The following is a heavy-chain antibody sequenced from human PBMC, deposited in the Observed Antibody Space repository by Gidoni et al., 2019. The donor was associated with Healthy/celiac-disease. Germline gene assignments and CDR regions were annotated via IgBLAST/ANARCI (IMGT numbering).Heavy chain of an antibody. V-gene: IGHV4-31*03. CDR2: IYYSGST. CDR3: ARGERLLLAYFDFGAFDI. Sequence: QVQLQESGPGLVKPSQTLSLTCTVSGGSISSGGYYWSWIRQHPGKGLEWIGYIYYSGSTYYNPSLKSRVTISVDTSKNQFSLKLSSVTAADTAVYYCARGERLLLAYFDFGAFDIWGQGTMVTVSS. D-gene: IGHD3-3*01. CDR1: GGSISSGGYY. J-gene: IGHJ3*02.